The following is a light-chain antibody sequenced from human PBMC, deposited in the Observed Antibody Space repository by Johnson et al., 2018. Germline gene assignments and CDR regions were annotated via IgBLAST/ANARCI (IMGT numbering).Light chain of an antibody. CDR3: GTWDSSLSAGNV. CDR1: SSNIGNNY. J-gene: IGLJ1*01. V-gene: IGLV1-51*02. CDR2: ENN. Sequence: QSVLTQPPSVSAAPGQKVTISCSGSSSNIGNNYVSWYQQLPGTAPKLLIYENNKRPSGIPDRFHGSKSGTSATLGITGLQTGDEAEYYCGTWDSSLSAGNVFGTGTKVTVL.